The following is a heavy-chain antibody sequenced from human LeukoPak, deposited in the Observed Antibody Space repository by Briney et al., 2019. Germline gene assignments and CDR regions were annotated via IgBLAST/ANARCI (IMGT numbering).Heavy chain of an antibody. V-gene: IGHV7-4-1*02. CDR1: GYTFTSYA. J-gene: IGHJ4*02. CDR3: ARGDCNGGSCYIVDY. Sequence: ALVKVSCKASGYTFTSYAMNWVRQAPGQGLEWMGWINTNTGNPTYAQGFTGRFVFSLDTSVSTAYLQISSLKAEDTAVYYCARGDCNGGSCYIVDYWGQGTLVTVSS. D-gene: IGHD2-15*01. CDR2: INTNTGNP.